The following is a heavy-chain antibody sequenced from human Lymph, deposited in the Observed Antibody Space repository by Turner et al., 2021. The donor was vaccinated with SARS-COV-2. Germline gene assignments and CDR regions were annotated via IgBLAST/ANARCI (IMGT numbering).Heavy chain of an antibody. J-gene: IGHJ6*02. CDR3: ARDPPIQIWVDYFYYGMDV. V-gene: IGHV1-46*01. D-gene: IGHD5-18*01. Sequence: QVQLVQSGAEGKKPGASVKVSCKASGYTFTSYYIHWVRQAPGQGLEWMGIINPSGGSTTYAQKFQGRVTMTRDTSTSTVYMELSSLRSEDTAVYYCARDPPIQIWVDYFYYGMDVWGQGTTVTVSS. CDR2: INPSGGST. CDR1: GYTFTSYY.